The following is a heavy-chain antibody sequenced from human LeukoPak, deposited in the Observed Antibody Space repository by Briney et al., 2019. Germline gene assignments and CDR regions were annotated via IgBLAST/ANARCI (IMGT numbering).Heavy chain of an antibody. V-gene: IGHV4-30-4*01. D-gene: IGHD2-21*02. J-gene: IGHJ4*02. CDR2: IYYSGST. CDR3: ARVPAYCGGDCYLYYFDY. CDR1: GGSISSGDYY. Sequence: SETLSLTCTASGGSISSGDYYWSWIRQPPGKGLEWIGYIYYSGSTYYNPSLKSRVTISVDTSKNQFSLKLSSVTAADTAVYYCARVPAYCGGDCYLYYFDYWGQGTLVTVSS.